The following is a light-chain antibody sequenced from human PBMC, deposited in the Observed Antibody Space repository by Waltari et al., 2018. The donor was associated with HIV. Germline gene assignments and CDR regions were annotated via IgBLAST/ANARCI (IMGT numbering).Light chain of an antibody. J-gene: IGLJ2*01. CDR3: QSYDNNNVI. V-gene: IGLV6-57*03. CDR1: SGGIASNY. Sequence: FMLTQPHSVSESPGKPVTISCTRNSGGIASNYVQRYQQRPGIAPTTVIYEHNQRPSGVSDRFSGSIDTSSNSASLTISGLKTEDEADYYCQSYDNNNVIFGGGTKLTVL. CDR2: EHN.